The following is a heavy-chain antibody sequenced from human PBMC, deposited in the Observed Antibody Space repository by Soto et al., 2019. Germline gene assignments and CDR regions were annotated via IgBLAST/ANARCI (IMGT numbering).Heavy chain of an antibody. CDR2: ISAYNGNT. Sequence: ASVKVSCKASGYTFTGYGISWVRQAPGQGLEWMGWISAYNGNTNYAQKLQGRATMTADTSTSTAYMELRSLRSDDTAVYYCARYSGNNNYYYYGMDVWGQGTTVTVSS. CDR3: ARYSGNNNYYYYGMDV. D-gene: IGHD1-26*01. CDR1: GYTFTGYG. V-gene: IGHV1-18*04. J-gene: IGHJ6*02.